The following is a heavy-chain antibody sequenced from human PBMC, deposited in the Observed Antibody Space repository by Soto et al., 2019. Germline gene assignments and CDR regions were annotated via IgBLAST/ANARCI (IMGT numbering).Heavy chain of an antibody. J-gene: IGHJ6*02. CDR3: ARGLNYYYYYGMDV. Sequence: QVQLQQWGAGLLKPSETLSLTCAVYGGSFSGYYWSWIRQPPGKGLEWIGEINNSGSTNYNPSLKSRVTISVDTSKNQFSLQLSSVTAADTAVYYCARGLNYYYYYGMDVWGQGTTVTVSS. CDR2: INNSGST. CDR1: GGSFSGYY. V-gene: IGHV4-34*01.